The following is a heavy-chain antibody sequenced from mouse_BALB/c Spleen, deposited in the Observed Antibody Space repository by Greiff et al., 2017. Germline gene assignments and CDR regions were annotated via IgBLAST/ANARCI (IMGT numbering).Heavy chain of an antibody. CDR2: IDTSDSYT. D-gene: IGHD2-14*01. V-gene: IGHV1-69*01. CDR3: ARGNGYGYAMDY. Sequence: QVQLQQPGAELVMPGASVKMSCKASGYTFTDYWMHWVKQRPGQGLEWIGAIDTSDSYTSYNQKFKGKATLTVDESSSTAYMQLSSRTSEDSAVYYCARGNGYGYAMDYWGQGTSVTVSS. CDR1: GYTFTDYW. J-gene: IGHJ4*01.